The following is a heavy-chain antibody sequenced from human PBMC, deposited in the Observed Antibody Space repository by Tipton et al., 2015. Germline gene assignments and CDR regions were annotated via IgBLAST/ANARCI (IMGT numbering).Heavy chain of an antibody. J-gene: IGHJ4*02. D-gene: IGHD3-9*01. CDR2: ISHSGNT. V-gene: IGHV4-39*07. CDR1: GGSISNSNYY. CDR3: ACHDYDLLTRDYQTVDY. Sequence: TLSLTCTVSGGSISNSNYYWVWIRQPPGKGLEWIGTISHSGNTFYNPSLKSRVTISADTSKNQFSLRLSSVTAADTAVYYCACHDYDLLTRDYQTVDYWGQGTRVTVSS.